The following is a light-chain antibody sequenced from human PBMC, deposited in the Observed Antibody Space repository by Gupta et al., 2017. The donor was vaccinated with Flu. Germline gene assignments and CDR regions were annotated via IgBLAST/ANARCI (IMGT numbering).Light chain of an antibody. J-gene: IGLJ3*02. CDR1: SSSIGVNG. V-gene: IGLV1-44*01. CDR2: HND. Sequence: VTISCAGSSSSIGVNGVSWYQQLPVAAPKLLIYHNDPRPSGVPDRFSGSKSGTSASLAITGLQSEDEADYYCAAWDDSLSGLWVFGGGTKLTVL. CDR3: AAWDDSLSGLWV.